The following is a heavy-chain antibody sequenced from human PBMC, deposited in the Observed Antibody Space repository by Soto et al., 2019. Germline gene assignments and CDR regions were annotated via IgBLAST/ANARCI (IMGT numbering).Heavy chain of an antibody. Sequence: NPSETLSLTCAVYGGSFSGYYWSWIRQPPGKGLEWIGEINHSGSTNYNPSLKSRVTISVDTSKNQFSLKLSSVTAADTAVYYCARGCPSILTLYYYYGMDVWGQGTTATVSS. CDR1: GGSFSGYY. CDR2: INHSGST. V-gene: IGHV4-34*01. D-gene: IGHD3-9*01. J-gene: IGHJ6*02. CDR3: ARGCPSILTLYYYYGMDV.